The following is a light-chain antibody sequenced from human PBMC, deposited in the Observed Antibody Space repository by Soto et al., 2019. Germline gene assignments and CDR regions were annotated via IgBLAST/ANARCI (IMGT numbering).Light chain of an antibody. CDR2: DAS. CDR1: QTVSSTY. V-gene: IGKV3D-20*02. CDR3: QQRSNWRIT. J-gene: IGKJ5*01. Sequence: ENVLTQSPGTLSLSPGERATLSCRASQTVSSTYLAWYQQKPGQAPRLLIYDASNRATGIPARFSGSGSGTDFTLTISSLEPEDFAVYYCQQRSNWRITFGQGTRLEIK.